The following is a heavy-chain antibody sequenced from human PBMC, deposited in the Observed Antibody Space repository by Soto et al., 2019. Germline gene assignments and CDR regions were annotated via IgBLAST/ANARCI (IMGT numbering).Heavy chain of an antibody. V-gene: IGHV1-18*01. J-gene: IGHJ5*02. CDR3: ARGGNDFWSGYNWFDP. Sequence: ASVKVSCKASGYTFTSYGISWVRQAPGQGLEWMGWISAYNGNTNYAQKLQGRVTMTTDTSTSTAYMELRSLRSDDTAVYYCARGGNDFWSGYNWFDPWGQGTLVTVSS. CDR1: GYTFTSYG. D-gene: IGHD3-3*01. CDR2: ISAYNGNT.